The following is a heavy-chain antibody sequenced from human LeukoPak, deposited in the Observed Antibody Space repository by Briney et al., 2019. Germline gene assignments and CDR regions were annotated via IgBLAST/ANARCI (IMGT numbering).Heavy chain of an antibody. J-gene: IGHJ4*02. CDR3: ARDPVTVTTFFDY. D-gene: IGHD4-11*01. V-gene: IGHV3-11*04. CDR1: GFTFSDYY. Sequence: PGGSLRLSCAASGFTFSDYYMSWLRQAPGKGLEWVSYISSSGSTIYYADSVKGRFTISRDNAKNSLYLQMNSLRAEDTAVYYCARDPVTVTTFFDYWGQGTLVTVSS. CDR2: ISSSGSTI.